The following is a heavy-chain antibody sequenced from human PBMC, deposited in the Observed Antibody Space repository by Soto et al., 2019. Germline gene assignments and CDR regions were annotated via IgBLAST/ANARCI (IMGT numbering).Heavy chain of an antibody. Sequence: QVQLVQSGGGVVQPGKSLRLSCAASGFTFNSFGMHWVRQAPGKGLEWVAPISFDRSSINYADSVRGRFTISSDDSKNILYLQMDSLRSEDTAVDYCAKDQGRIVTATRELDYWGQGTLVTVSS. D-gene: IGHD1-26*01. CDR2: ISFDRSSI. J-gene: IGHJ4*02. V-gene: IGHV3-30*18. CDR3: AKDQGRIVTATRELDY. CDR1: GFTFNSFG.